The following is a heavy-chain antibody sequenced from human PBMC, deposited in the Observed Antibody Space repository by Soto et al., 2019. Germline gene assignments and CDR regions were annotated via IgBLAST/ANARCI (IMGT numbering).Heavy chain of an antibody. CDR3: ARDLSNWFDAFDI. Sequence: PGGSLRLSCAASGFTFSSYSMNWVRQAPGKGLEWVSYISSSSSTIYYADSVKGRFTISRDNAKNSLYLQMNSLRAEDTAVYYCARDLSNWFDAFDIWGQGTMVTVSS. CDR1: GFTFSSYS. D-gene: IGHD3-9*01. J-gene: IGHJ3*02. CDR2: ISSSSSTI. V-gene: IGHV3-48*01.